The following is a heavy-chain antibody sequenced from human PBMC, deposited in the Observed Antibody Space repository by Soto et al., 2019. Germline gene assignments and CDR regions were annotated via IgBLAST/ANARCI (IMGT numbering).Heavy chain of an antibody. CDR1: GVTISTCY. CDR2: IYYSGST. Sequence: TLSLTCAVTGVTISTCYWSWIRQPPGKGLEWIGYIYYSGSTYYNPSLKSRVTISVDTSKNQFSLKLSSVTAAETAVYYCAGYCTNGVCPRWRQGSLVTVS. V-gene: IGHV4-59*06. CDR3: AGYCTNGVCPR. J-gene: IGHJ4*02. D-gene: IGHD2-8*01.